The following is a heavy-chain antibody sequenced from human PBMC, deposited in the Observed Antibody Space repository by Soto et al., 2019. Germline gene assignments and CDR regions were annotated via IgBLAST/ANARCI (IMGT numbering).Heavy chain of an antibody. CDR2: IKSKTDGGTT. V-gene: IGHV3-15*01. D-gene: IGHD2-21*01. J-gene: IGHJ6*02. CDR1: GFTFSNAW. CDR3: ATDDAYHRVKNLCYYYGLGV. Sequence: GGSLRLSCAASGFTFSNAWMSWVRQAPGKGLEWVGRIKSKTDGGTTDYAAPVKGRFTISRDDSKNTLYLQMNSLKTEDTAVYYCATDDAYHRVKNLCYYYGLGVWGQGTTVTVSS.